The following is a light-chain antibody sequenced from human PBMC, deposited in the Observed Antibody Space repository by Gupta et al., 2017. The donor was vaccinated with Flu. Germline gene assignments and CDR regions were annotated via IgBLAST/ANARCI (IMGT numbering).Light chain of an antibody. CDR2: GAS. CDR1: QSVSSSY. J-gene: IGKJ1*01. Sequence: EIVLTQSPGTLSLPPGERATLSCRASQSVSSSYLAWYQQKPGQAPRLLNYGASSRATGIPDRFSGGGSGTDFTLTISRLEPEDFAVYYCQQYGSSPGTFGQGTKVDIK. CDR3: QQYGSSPGT. V-gene: IGKV3-20*01.